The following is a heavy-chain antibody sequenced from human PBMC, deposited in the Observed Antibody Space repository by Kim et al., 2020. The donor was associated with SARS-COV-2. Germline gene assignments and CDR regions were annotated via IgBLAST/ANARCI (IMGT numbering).Heavy chain of an antibody. CDR2: INHSGST. J-gene: IGHJ4*02. V-gene: IGHV4-34*01. CDR1: GGSFSGYY. CDR3: ARRYYDFWSGYQDFDY. Sequence: SETLSLTCAVYGGSFSGYYWSWIRQPPGKGLEWIGEINHSGSTNYNPSLKSRVTISVDTSKNQFSLKLSSVTAADTAVYYCARRYYDFWSGYQDFDYWGQGTLVTVSS. D-gene: IGHD3-3*01.